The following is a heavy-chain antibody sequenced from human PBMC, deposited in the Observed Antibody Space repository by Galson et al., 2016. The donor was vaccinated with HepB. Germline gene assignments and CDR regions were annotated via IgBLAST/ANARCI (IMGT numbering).Heavy chain of an antibody. D-gene: IGHD2/OR15-2a*01. CDR1: GGSISSNNYY. V-gene: IGHV4-39*01. Sequence: SETLSLTCTVSGGSISSNNYYWGWIRQPPGKGLEWIGSMHYSGRTYYNPSLRSRLTISVDTSKNEFSLKLSSVTAADTAVYYCADVNNYWGQGTLVTVSS. CDR3: ADVNNY. CDR2: MHYSGRT. J-gene: IGHJ4*02.